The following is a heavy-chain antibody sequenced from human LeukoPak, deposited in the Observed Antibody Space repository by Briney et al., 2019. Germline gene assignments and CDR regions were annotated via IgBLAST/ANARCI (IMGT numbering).Heavy chain of an antibody. CDR3: ARRDILTGSFDY. V-gene: IGHV5-51*01. CDR1: GYRFTSYW. J-gene: IGHJ4*02. D-gene: IGHD3-9*01. Sequence: KVGESLKISCQGSGYRFTSYWIGWVRQMPGKGLEWMGIIYPGDADTTYSPSFQGQVTISADKSISTSYLQWSSLKASDTAMYYCARRDILTGSFDYWGQGTLVTVSS. CDR2: IYPGDADT.